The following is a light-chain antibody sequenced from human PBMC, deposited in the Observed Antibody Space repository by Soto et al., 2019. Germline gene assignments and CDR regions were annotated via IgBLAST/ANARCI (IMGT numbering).Light chain of an antibody. CDR2: DAS. V-gene: IGKV1-27*01. J-gene: IGKJ4*01. CDR3: LTYNSAPLT. CDR1: QGISSS. Sequence: DIQMTQSPSSLSASVGDRVTITCRASQGISSSLAWCQQKPGKVPKLLINDASTLQSGVPSRFSGSGSGTDFTLTISSLQPEDVATYYCLTYNSAPLTFGGGTKVEI.